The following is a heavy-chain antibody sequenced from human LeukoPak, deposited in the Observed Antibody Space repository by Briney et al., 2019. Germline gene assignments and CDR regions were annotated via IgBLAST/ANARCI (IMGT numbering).Heavy chain of an antibody. Sequence: ASVKVCCKTAGSTFTSYGISWVRQAPGQGLGWMGWISAYGGNPNDAQSLQGRVTMTTHTSTSTAYMELRSLRSDDTALYYCAREVFGDLLNCDYWGEGPLVPVSS. CDR1: GSTFTSYG. CDR2: ISAYGGNP. CDR3: AREVFGDLLNCDY. J-gene: IGHJ4*02. V-gene: IGHV1-18*01. D-gene: IGHD3-10*01.